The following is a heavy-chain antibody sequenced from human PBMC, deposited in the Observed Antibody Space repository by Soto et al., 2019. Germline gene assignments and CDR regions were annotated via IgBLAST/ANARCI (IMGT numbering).Heavy chain of an antibody. CDR3: AKCPTMTPGPPPWFDP. V-gene: IGHV3-23*01. D-gene: IGHD3-22*01. CDR1: GFTFSSNA. Sequence: PGGSLRLSCAASGFTFSSNAMSWVRQAPGKGLEWVSAISGSGGSTYYADSVKGRFNISRDNSKNTLYLQMNSLRAEDSAVYYGAKCPTMTPGPPPWFDPWAQGTLVTVSS. CDR2: ISGSGGST. J-gene: IGHJ5*02.